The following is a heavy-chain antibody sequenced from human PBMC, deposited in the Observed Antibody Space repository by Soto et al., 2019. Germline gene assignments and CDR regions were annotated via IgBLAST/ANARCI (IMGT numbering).Heavy chain of an antibody. CDR3: ARVLALTFGGVIVPPNS. J-gene: IGHJ4*02. CDR2: MNPNSGNT. V-gene: IGHV1-8*01. Sequence: QVQLVQSGAEVKKPGASVKVSCKASGYTFSSYDINWVRQATGQGLEWMGWMNPNSGNTGYAQKFQGTVTMTRNTSISTSYVELRSLRSEATAVYYCARVLALTFGGVIVPPNSWGKGTLVAVSS. CDR1: GYTFSSYD. D-gene: IGHD3-16*02.